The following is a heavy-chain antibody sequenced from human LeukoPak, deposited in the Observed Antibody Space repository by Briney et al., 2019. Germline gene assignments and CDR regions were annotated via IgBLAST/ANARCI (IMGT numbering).Heavy chain of an antibody. CDR2: INWTGDTT. J-gene: IGHJ4*02. V-gene: IGHV3-20*04. Sequence: GGSLRLSCAASGFTFSSYSMNWVRQAPGKGLEWVSGINWTGDTTGYADSVKGRFTISRDTATNSLYLQMNSLRAEDTALYYCARDQDDSFDSWGQGTLVTVSS. D-gene: IGHD3-3*01. CDR1: GFTFSSYS. CDR3: ARDQDDSFDS.